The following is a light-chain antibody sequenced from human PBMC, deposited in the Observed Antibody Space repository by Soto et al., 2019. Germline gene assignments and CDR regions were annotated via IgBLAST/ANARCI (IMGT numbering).Light chain of an antibody. CDR1: SSNIGAGYD. Sequence: QSVLTQPPSVSGAPGQRVTLSCTGSSSNIGAGYDVHWYQQLPGTAPKLLLYGNNNRPSGVPDRFSGSKSGTSASLAIAGLQAEDEADYYCQSYDTALSGSVVFGGGTKVTVL. J-gene: IGLJ2*01. V-gene: IGLV1-40*01. CDR3: QSYDTALSGSVV. CDR2: GNN.